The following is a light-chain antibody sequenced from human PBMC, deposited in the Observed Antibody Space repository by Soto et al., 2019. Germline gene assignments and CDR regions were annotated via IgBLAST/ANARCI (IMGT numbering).Light chain of an antibody. V-gene: IGKV3-20*01. J-gene: IGKJ1*01. CDR2: GAS. Sequence: EIVLTQSPGTLSLSPGERATLSCRASQSVSSSYLAWYQQKPGQAPRLLIYGASSRATGISDWFSGWGSGTDFTLVISRLEPEDFAVYYCQHYGASPPWTFGQGTKVEIK. CDR1: QSVSSSY. CDR3: QHYGASPPWT.